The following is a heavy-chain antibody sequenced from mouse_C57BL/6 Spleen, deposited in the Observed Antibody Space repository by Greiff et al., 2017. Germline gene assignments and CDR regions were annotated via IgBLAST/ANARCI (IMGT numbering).Heavy chain of an antibody. V-gene: IGHV3-6*01. Sequence: EVQLQESGPGLVKPSQSLSLTCSVTGYSITSGYYWNWLRQLPGNQLEWMGYISYDGSNNYNPSLKNRISITRDTSKNQFFLKLNSVATEDTATYSSSMVTTGRGFAYWGQGTLLTVSA. CDR2: ISYDGSN. CDR3: SMVTTGRGFAY. D-gene: IGHD2-3*01. CDR1: GYSITSGYY. J-gene: IGHJ3*01.